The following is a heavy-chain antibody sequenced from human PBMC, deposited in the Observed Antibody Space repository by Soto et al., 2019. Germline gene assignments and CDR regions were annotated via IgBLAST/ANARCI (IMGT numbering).Heavy chain of an antibody. CDR2: ISGSGGST. Sequence: GGSLRLSCAASGFTFSSYAMSWVRQAPGKGLEWVSGISGSGGSTYYADSVKGRFTIPRDNSKNTLYLQMNSLRAENTAVYYCAKGEREYCSSTSCYGMDVWGQGTTVTVSS. V-gene: IGHV3-23*01. CDR3: AKGEREYCSSTSCYGMDV. D-gene: IGHD2-2*01. CDR1: GFTFSSYA. J-gene: IGHJ6*02.